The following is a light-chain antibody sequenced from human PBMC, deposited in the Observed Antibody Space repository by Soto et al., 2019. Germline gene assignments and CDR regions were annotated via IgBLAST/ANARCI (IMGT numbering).Light chain of an antibody. V-gene: IGKV3-20*01. CDR2: DAS. Sequence: EIVLTRSPGTLSLSPVERANLSFSASQSVSSSLAWYQQKPGQAPRLLIYDASNRATGIPARFSGSGSGTDFTLTIARLEPEDFAVYYCQQYGGSPRTFGQGTRLEIK. CDR3: QQYGGSPRT. CDR1: QSVSSS. J-gene: IGKJ5*01.